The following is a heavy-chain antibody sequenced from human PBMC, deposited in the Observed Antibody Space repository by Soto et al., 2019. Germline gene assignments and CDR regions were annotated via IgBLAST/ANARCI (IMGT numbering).Heavy chain of an antibody. CDR2: ISWHSASR. CDR3: AKGRWIDFRSALDV. V-gene: IGHV3-9*01. Sequence: EVHLVESGGGLVQPGRSLRLSCAASGFTFDDFAMHWVRQAPGKGLEWVSGISWHSASRGYADSVRGRFTISRDNAKNSLYLQMDRLGPEDTAWYYCAKGRWIDFRSALDVWGKGTAVNVSS. J-gene: IGHJ6*04. CDR1: GFTFDDFA. D-gene: IGHD3-3*01.